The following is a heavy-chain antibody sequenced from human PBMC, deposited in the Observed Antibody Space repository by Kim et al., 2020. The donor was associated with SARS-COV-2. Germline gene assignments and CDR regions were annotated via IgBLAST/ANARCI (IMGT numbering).Heavy chain of an antibody. CDR3: ARVYCGGDCYSRGAFDI. D-gene: IGHD2-21*02. J-gene: IGHJ3*02. V-gene: IGHV3-64*01. Sequence: VKGRFTISRDNSKNTLYLQMGSLRAEDMAVYYCARVYCGGDCYSRGAFDIWGQGTMVTVSS.